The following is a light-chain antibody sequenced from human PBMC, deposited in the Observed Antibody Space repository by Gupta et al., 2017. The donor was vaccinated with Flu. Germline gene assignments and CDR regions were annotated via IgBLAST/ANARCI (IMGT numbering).Light chain of an antibody. Sequence: EIVLTQSPATLSLSPGERATLSCRASQSVSSYLAWYQQKPGQAPRLLIYDASNRATGIPARFSGSGSGTDFTLTISSREPEDFAVYYCQQRSNWPSDFFGGGTKVEIK. CDR2: DAS. CDR3: QQRSNWPSDF. V-gene: IGKV3-11*01. J-gene: IGKJ4*01. CDR1: QSVSSY.